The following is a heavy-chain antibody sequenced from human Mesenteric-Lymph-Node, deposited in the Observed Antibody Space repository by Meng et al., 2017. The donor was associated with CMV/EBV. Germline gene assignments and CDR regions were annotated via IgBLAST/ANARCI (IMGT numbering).Heavy chain of an antibody. CDR2: IYHTGSV. D-gene: IGHD1-7*01. CDR3: ASHNWDYVGNWFDP. J-gene: IGHJ5*02. CDR1: CGSVNRENW. V-gene: IGHV4-4*02. Sequence: VSCGSVNRENWWSWVHQSPGKGLEWIGEIYHTGSVTLHPSLKSRVTVSLDKSNNQFSLNLTSVTAADTAVYYCASHNWDYVGNWFDPWGQGTLVTVSS.